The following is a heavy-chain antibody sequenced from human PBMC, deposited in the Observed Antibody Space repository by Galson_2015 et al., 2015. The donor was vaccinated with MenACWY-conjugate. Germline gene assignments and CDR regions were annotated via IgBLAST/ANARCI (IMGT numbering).Heavy chain of an antibody. CDR1: GCTFDNYA. Sequence: SLKLSGTASGCTFDNYAIHWGRHAPGRGLGWVSGIMWNSGSISYADSVKGRFTISRDNAKNPLYLQMNSLRAEDTAVYYCAKDMASIVGATTADDYYYYGMDVWGQGTTVTVSS. CDR3: AKDMASIVGATTADDYYYYGMDV. D-gene: IGHD1-26*01. CDR2: IMWNSGSI. J-gene: IGHJ6*02. V-gene: IGHV3-9*01.